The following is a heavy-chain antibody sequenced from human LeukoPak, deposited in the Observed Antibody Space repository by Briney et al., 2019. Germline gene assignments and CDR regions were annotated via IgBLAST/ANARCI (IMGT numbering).Heavy chain of an antibody. Sequence: ASVKVSCKASGYIFTSYGISWVRQAPGQGLEWVGWMNPNSGNTGYAQKFQGRVTMTRNTSISTAYMELSSLRSEDTAVYYCARVGGYSYGMSQAYWGQGTMVTVSS. CDR3: ARVGGYSYGMSQAY. CDR1: GYIFTSYG. V-gene: IGHV1-8*02. J-gene: IGHJ3*01. CDR2: MNPNSGNT. D-gene: IGHD5-18*01.